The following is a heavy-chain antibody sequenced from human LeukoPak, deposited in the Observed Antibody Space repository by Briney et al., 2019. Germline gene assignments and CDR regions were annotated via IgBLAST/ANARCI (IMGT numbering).Heavy chain of an antibody. D-gene: IGHD1-26*01. Sequence: PSQTLSLTCTVSGGSISSGSYYWRWIRQPAGKGLEWIGRIYTSGSTNYNPSLKSRVTMSVDTSKNQFSLKLSSVTAADTAVYYCASANIVGATWGQGTLVTVSS. J-gene: IGHJ5*02. V-gene: IGHV4-61*02. CDR3: ASANIVGAT. CDR2: IYTSGST. CDR1: GGSISSGSYY.